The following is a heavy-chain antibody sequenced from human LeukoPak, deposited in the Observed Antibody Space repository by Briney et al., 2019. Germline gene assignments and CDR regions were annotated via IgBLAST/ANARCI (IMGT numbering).Heavy chain of an antibody. D-gene: IGHD3-3*01. CDR2: IYSDGSNT. CDR1: RFTFSSYW. J-gene: IGHJ4*02. Sequence: PGGSLRLSCAASRFTFSSYWMHWVRQVPGKGLVWVSRIYSDGSNTIYADSVKGRFTISRDNSKNTLYLQMNSLRAEDTAVYYCAKVHSNYDPYYFDYWGQGTLVTVSS. CDR3: AKVHSNYDPYYFDY. V-gene: IGHV3-74*01.